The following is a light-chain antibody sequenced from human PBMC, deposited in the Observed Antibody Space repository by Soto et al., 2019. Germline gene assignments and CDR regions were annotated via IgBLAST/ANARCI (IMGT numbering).Light chain of an antibody. CDR1: QTVGTY. J-gene: IGKJ5*01. Sequence: EIVLTQSPSSLSLSPGERATLSCRARQTVGTYLAWFRQTPGQAPRLLIYGASSRATGIPDRFSGSGSGTDFTLTISRLEPEDFAVYYCQQRSNWPITFGQGTRLEIK. CDR2: GAS. CDR3: QQRSNWPIT. V-gene: IGKV3-11*01.